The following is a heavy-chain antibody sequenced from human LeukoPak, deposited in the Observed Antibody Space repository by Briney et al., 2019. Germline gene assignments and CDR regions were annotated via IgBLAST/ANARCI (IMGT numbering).Heavy chain of an antibody. V-gene: IGHV4-4*02. CDR1: GGSISSSNW. J-gene: IGHJ6*02. Sequence: SETLSLTCAVSGGSISSSNWWSWVRQPPGKGLEWIGEIYHSGSTNYNPSLKSRVTISVDKSKNQFSLKLSSVTAADTAVYYCARSPDYYGSGSYYNSGMDVWGQGTTVTVSS. D-gene: IGHD3-10*01. CDR2: IYHSGST. CDR3: ARSPDYYGSGSYYNSGMDV.